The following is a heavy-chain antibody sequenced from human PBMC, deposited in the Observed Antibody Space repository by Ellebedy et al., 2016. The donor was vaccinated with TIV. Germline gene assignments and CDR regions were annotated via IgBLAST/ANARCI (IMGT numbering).Heavy chain of an antibody. J-gene: IGHJ4*02. CDR2: IIPILGIA. D-gene: IGHD3-10*01. Sequence: AASVKVSCKASGGTFSSYAISWVRQAPGQGLEWMGRIIPILGIANYAQKFQGRVTITADKSTSTAYMELSSRGSEDTAVYYCARALRGVGPNFDYWGQGTLVTVSS. CDR1: GGTFSSYA. CDR3: ARALRGVGPNFDY. V-gene: IGHV1-69*04.